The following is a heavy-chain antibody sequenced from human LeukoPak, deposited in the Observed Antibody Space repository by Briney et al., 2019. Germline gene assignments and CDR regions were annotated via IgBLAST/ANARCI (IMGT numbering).Heavy chain of an antibody. CDR2: INHSGST. Sequence: SETLSLTCAVYGGSFSGYYWSWIRQPPGKGLEWIGEINHSGSTNYNPSLKSRATISVDTSKNQFSLKLSSVTAADTAVYYCASRYYYYYMDVWGKGTTVTVSS. CDR3: ASRYYYYYMDV. J-gene: IGHJ6*03. V-gene: IGHV4-34*01. CDR1: GGSFSGYY.